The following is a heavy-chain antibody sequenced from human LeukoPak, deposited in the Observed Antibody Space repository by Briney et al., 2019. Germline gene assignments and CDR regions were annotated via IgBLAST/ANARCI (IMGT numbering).Heavy chain of an antibody. J-gene: IGHJ4*02. CDR1: GFTFSSYW. V-gene: IGHV3-7*01. Sequence: PGGSLRLSCAASGFTFSSYWMTWVRQAPGKGLEWVANIKEDGGEGYYVDSVKGRFTVSRDNAKNTLYLQMNSLRAEDTAVYYCARDSPHEDWGQGTLVTVSS. CDR2: IKEDGGEG. CDR3: ARDSPHED.